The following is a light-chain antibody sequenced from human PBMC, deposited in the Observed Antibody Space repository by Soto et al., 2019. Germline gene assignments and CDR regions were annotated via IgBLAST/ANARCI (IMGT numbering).Light chain of an antibody. Sequence: IQMTQSPSTLSASVGDRVTITCRASHNIERWMAWYQQKPGKAPSILIFDASNLQSGVPSRFSGSGSGTDFTLTITCLQSEDFATYYCQQYYSYPRTFGQGTKVDIK. V-gene: IGKV1-5*01. CDR2: DAS. CDR1: HNIERW. J-gene: IGKJ1*01. CDR3: QQYYSYPRT.